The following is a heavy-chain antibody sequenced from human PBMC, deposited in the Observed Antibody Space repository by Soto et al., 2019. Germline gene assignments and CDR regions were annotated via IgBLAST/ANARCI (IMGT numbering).Heavy chain of an antibody. J-gene: IGHJ4*02. CDR3: AKKGTAARTFDY. CDR1: GFTFSSYA. CDR2: ISGSGDTT. V-gene: IGHV3-23*01. Sequence: GGSLRLSCAASGFTFSSYAMNWVRQAPGKGLEWVSVISGSGDTTYYADSVKGRSSVSRDNSKNTLYLQMNSLRAEDTAVYYCAKKGTAARTFDYWGQGTLVTVSS. D-gene: IGHD6-6*01.